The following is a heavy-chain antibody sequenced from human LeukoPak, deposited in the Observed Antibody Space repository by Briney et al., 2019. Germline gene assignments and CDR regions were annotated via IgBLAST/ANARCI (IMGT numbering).Heavy chain of an antibody. CDR3: ARESPYYDFWSGHNWFDP. V-gene: IGHV4-39*07. CDR1: GVSISSSSYY. Sequence: SETLSLTCTVSGVSISSSSYYWGWIRQPPGKGLEWIGSIYYSGSTYYNPSLKSRVTISVDTSKNQFSLKLSSVTAADTAVYYCARESPYYDFWSGHNWFDPWGQGTLVTVSS. D-gene: IGHD3-3*01. J-gene: IGHJ5*02. CDR2: IYYSGST.